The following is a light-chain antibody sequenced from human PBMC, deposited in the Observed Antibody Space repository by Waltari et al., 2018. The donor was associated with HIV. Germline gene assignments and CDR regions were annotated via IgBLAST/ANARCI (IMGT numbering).Light chain of an antibody. J-gene: IGLJ2*01. CDR2: NNN. CDR3: AAWDDNVNGL. CDR1: RSSVGRNF. Sequence: QSLLIQPPSASGTAGQRVTIPCSGRRSSVGRNFVTWYSHLPGAAPTLLIYNNNQRPSGVPDRFSGSKSGTSASLAISGLQSEDEGDYYCAAWDDNVNGLFGGGTKLTVL. V-gene: IGLV1-44*01.